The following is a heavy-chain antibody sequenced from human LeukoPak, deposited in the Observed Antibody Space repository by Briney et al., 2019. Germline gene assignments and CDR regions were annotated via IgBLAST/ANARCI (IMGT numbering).Heavy chain of an antibody. V-gene: IGHV3-30*03. J-gene: IGHJ5*02. Sequence: GGSLRLSCAASGFTFSSYGMHWVRQAPGKGLEWVAVISYDGSNKYYADSVKGRFTISRDNSKNTLYLQMNSLRAEDTAVYYCARDRFGGTWGQGTLVTVSS. CDR2: ISYDGSNK. CDR3: ARDRFGGT. D-gene: IGHD3-3*01. CDR1: GFTFSSYG.